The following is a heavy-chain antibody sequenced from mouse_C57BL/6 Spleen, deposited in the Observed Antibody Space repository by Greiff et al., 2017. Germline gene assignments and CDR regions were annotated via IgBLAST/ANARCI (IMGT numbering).Heavy chain of an antibody. D-gene: IGHD1-1*01. Sequence: EVKLMESGGDLVKPGGSLKLSCAASGFTFSSYGMSWVRQTPDKRLEWVATISSGGSYTYYPDSVKGRFTISRYNAKNTLYLQMSSLKSEDTAMYYCARHGDYSSSYYFDYWGQGTTLTVSS. J-gene: IGHJ2*01. CDR3: ARHGDYSSSYYFDY. CDR1: GFTFSSYG. V-gene: IGHV5-6*01. CDR2: ISSGGSYT.